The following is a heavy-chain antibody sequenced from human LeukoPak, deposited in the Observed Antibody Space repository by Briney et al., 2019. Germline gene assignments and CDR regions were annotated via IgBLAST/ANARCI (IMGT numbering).Heavy chain of an antibody. CDR2: INPNSGGT. CDR3: ARVATVTTSVDY. V-gene: IGHV1-2*02. Sequence: ASVTVSCKASGYTFTGYYMHWVRQAPGQGLEWMGWINPNSGGTNYAQKFQGRVTMTRDKSISTAYMELSRLRSDDTAVYYCARVATVTTSVDYWGQGTLVTVSS. CDR1: GYTFTGYY. D-gene: IGHD4-17*01. J-gene: IGHJ4*02.